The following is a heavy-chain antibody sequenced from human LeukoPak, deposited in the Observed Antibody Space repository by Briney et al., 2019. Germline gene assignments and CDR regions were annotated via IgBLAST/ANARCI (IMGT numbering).Heavy chain of an antibody. CDR1: GFTFSSYS. Sequence: GGSLRLSCAASGFTFSSYSMNWVRQAPGKGLEWVANIKQDGSEKYYVDSVKGRFTISRDNAKNSLYLQMNSLRAEDTAVYYCARANCSSTSCHNYYYYYYGMDVWGQGTTVTVSS. CDR3: ARANCSSTSCHNYYYYYYGMDV. D-gene: IGHD2-2*01. V-gene: IGHV3-7*01. CDR2: IKQDGSEK. J-gene: IGHJ6*02.